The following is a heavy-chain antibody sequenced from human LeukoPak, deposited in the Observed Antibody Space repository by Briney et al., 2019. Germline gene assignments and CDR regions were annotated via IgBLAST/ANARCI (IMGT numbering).Heavy chain of an antibody. V-gene: IGHV4-39*07. Sequence: SETLSLTCTVSGGSISSSSYYWGWIRQPPGKGLEWIGSIFYSGSTYYNPSLKSRVTISVDTSKNQFSLKLSSVTAADTAVYYCARPTPPDYDILTGQTDRGAFDIWGQGTMVTVSS. D-gene: IGHD3-9*01. CDR1: GGSISSSSYY. CDR2: IFYSGST. CDR3: ARPTPPDYDILTGQTDRGAFDI. J-gene: IGHJ3*02.